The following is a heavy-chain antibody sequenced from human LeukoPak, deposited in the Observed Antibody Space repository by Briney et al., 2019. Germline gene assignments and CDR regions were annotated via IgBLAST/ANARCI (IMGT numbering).Heavy chain of an antibody. CDR1: GYGFSSYW. CDR2: IFPRDSDT. J-gene: IGHJ4*02. D-gene: IGHD2-15*01. Sequence: PGESLKISCKGSGYGFSSYWIGWVRQMPGKGLEWMGIIFPRDSDTRYSPSFQGQVTISADKSISTAYLQWSSLKASDTAMYYCARRVGSWAYYFDYWGQGTLVTVSS. CDR3: ARRVGSWAYYFDY. V-gene: IGHV5-51*01.